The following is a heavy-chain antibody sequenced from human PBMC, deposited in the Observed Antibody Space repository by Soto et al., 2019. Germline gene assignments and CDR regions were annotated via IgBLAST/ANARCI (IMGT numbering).Heavy chain of an antibody. V-gene: IGHV3-64*04. CDR2: IRGNGDPP. Sequence: HPGGSLRLSCSASGFTFSSYAMHWVRQAPGKGLEYVSGIRGNGDPPFYADSVKGRFTISRDNSKNTLHLQVNSLRAEDTAVYYCARAGGLRRVPAAIVIGGNYYYYYGMDVWGQGTTVTVSS. CDR1: GFTFSSYA. D-gene: IGHD2-2*02. J-gene: IGHJ6*02. CDR3: ARAGGLRRVPAAIVIGGNYYYYYGMDV.